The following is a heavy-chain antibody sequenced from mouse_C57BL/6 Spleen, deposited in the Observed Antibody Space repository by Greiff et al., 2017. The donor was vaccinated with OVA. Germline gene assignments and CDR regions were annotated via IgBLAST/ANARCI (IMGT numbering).Heavy chain of an antibody. J-gene: IGHJ2*01. CDR2: IDPEDGEP. CDR1: GFNIKDYY. CDR3: ARKGGYYFDY. Sequence: VQLQQSGAELVKPGASVKLSCPASGFNIKDYYMPWLKQRPEQGLEWIGRIDPEDGEPKYAPKFPGKATITADTTSNTAYLQLSSLTSEDTAVYYCARKGGYYFDYWGQGTTLTVSS. V-gene: IGHV14-2*01.